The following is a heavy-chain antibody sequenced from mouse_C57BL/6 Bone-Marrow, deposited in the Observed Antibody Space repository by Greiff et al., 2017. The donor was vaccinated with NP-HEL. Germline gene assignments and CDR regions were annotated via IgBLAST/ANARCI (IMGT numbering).Heavy chain of an antibody. D-gene: IGHD2-4*01. CDR3: TRRGNYDYGAY. CDR2: IDPETGGT. J-gene: IGHJ3*01. CDR1: GYTFTDYE. V-gene: IGHV1-15*01. Sequence: LVESGAELVRPGASVTLSCKASGYTFTDYEMHWVKQTPVHGLEWIGAIDPETGGTAYNQKFKGKAILTADKSSSTAYMELRSLTSEDSAVYYCTRRGNYDYGAYWGQGTLVTVSA.